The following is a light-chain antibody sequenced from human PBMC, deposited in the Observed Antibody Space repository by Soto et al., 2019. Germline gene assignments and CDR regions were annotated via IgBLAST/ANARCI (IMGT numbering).Light chain of an antibody. Sequence: QAVVTQPASVSGSPGQSITISCTGTSSDVGGHHYVSWYQHHPGKAPKLVIYDVNYRPSGVSNRFSGSKSGNTASLTISGLQVEDEADYYCGSYTRSSTPYVFGTGTKLTVL. J-gene: IGLJ1*01. V-gene: IGLV2-14*01. CDR3: GSYTRSSTPYV. CDR1: SSDVGGHHY. CDR2: DVN.